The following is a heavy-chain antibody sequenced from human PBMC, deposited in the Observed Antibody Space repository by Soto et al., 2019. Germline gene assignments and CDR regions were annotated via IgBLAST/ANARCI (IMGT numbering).Heavy chain of an antibody. V-gene: IGHV4-30-2*05. CDR1: GGSISSGGYS. D-gene: IGHD2-21*02. Sequence: LSLTCAVSGGSISSGGYSWSWIRQPPGKGLEWIGYIYHSGSTYYNPSLKSRVTISVDTSKNQFSLKLSSVTAADTAVYYCARAMVVTQNWFDLWGQGTLVTVSS. CDR3: ARAMVVTQNWFDL. CDR2: IYHSGST. J-gene: IGHJ5*02.